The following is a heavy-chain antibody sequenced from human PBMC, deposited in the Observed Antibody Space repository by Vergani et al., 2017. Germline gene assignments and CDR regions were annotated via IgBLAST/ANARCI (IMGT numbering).Heavy chain of an antibody. Sequence: QVQLVESGGGVVQRGGSLRLPCATSGFTLSNFDMQWIRQGPGKGLEFVDLIQFDGSNKYYADSVKDRFTLSRDFSRNTLYLQMKSLRTDDTATYYCAEHFRGWGINYWGKGTQVIVSS. CDR2: IQFDGSNK. CDR3: AEHFRGWGINY. CDR1: GFTLSNFD. V-gene: IGHV3-30*02. D-gene: IGHD3-16*01. J-gene: IGHJ4*02.